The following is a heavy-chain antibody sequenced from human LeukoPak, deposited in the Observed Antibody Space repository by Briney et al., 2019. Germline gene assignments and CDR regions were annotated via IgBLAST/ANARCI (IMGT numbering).Heavy chain of an antibody. CDR1: GFTFDDYA. J-gene: IGHJ4*02. CDR3: AKGSYGSGSYVDY. V-gene: IGHV3-9*01. Sequence: GRSLRLSCAASGFTFDDYAMHWVRQAPGKGLEWVSGISWNSGYIGYADSVKGRFTISRDNAKNSLYLQMNSLRAEDTALYYCAKGSYGSGSYVDYWGQGTLVTVSS. D-gene: IGHD3-10*01. CDR2: ISWNSGYI.